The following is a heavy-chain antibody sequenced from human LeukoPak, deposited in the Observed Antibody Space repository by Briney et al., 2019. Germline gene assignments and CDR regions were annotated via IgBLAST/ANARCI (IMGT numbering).Heavy chain of an antibody. CDR2: ISYDGSNK. Sequence: GGSLRLPCAASGFTFSSYAMHWVRQAPGKGLEWVAVISYDGSNKYYADSVKGRFTISRDNSKNTLYLQMNSLRAEDTAVYYCARDITMVRGVIGAYYYYGIDVWGKGTTVTVSS. V-gene: IGHV3-30*04. D-gene: IGHD3-10*01. CDR1: GFTFSSYA. J-gene: IGHJ6*04. CDR3: ARDITMVRGVIGAYYYYGIDV.